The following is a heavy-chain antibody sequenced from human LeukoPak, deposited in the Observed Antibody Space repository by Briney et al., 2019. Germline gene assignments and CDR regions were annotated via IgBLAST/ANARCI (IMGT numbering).Heavy chain of an antibody. V-gene: IGHV4-34*01. D-gene: IGHD6-13*01. CDR3: ARVKRLVAAAGTRRWFDP. Sequence: SETLPLTCAVYGGSFSGYYWSWIRQPPGKGLEWIGEINHSGSTNYNPSLKSRVTISVDTSKNQFSLKLSSVTAADTAVYYCARVKRLVAAAGTRRWFDPWGQGTLVTVSS. CDR1: GGSFSGYY. J-gene: IGHJ5*02. CDR2: INHSGST.